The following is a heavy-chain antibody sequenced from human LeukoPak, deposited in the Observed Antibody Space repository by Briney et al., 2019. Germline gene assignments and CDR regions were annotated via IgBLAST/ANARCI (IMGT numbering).Heavy chain of an antibody. J-gene: IGHJ3*02. CDR2: ISSNGGST. CDR1: GFTFSSYA. CDR3: VKSFSGSYFAGRAFDI. D-gene: IGHD1-26*01. V-gene: IGHV3-64D*06. Sequence: GGSLRLSCSASGFTFSSYAMHWVRPAPGKGLVYVSAISSNGGSTHYADSVKGRFTISRDKSKSTMDLQMSSLRAEDTAVYYCVKSFSGSYFAGRAFDIWGQGTMVTVSS.